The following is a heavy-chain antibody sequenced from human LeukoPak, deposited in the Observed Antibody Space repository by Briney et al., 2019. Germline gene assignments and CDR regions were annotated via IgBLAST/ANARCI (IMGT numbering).Heavy chain of an antibody. CDR1: GFTFSSYS. Sequence: GGSLRLSCAASGFTFSSYSMNWVRQAPGKGLEWVSSISSSSSYIYYADSVKGRFTISRDNAKNSLYLQMNGLRAEDTAVYYCAREGIAVAVGYFDYWGQGTLVTVSS. CDR3: AREGIAVAVGYFDY. J-gene: IGHJ4*02. CDR2: ISSSSSYI. D-gene: IGHD6-19*01. V-gene: IGHV3-21*01.